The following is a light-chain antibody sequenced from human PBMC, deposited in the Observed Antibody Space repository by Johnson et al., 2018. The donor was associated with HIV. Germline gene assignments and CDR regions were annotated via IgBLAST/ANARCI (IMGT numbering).Light chain of an antibody. CDR1: SSNIGNNY. CDR2: ENN. V-gene: IGLV1-51*02. Sequence: QSVLTQPPSVSAAPGQKVTISCSGSSSNIGNNYVSWYQQVPGTAPKLLIYENNKRPSGIPDRFSGSKSGTSATLVITGLQTGDEADFYCGTWDGRLRTGGGIGTGTRVTVL. J-gene: IGLJ1*01. CDR3: GTWDGRLRTGGG.